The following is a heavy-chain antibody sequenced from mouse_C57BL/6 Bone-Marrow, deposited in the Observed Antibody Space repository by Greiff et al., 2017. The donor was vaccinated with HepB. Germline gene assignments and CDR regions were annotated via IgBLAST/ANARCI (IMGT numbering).Heavy chain of an antibody. D-gene: IGHD2-2*01. J-gene: IGHJ3*01. CDR2: IYPGSGST. CDR3: ARGGLRRDLAY. V-gene: IGHV1-55*01. Sequence: VQLQQSGAELVKPGASVKMSCKASGYTFTSYWITWVKQRPGQGLEWIGDIYPGSGSTNYNEKFKSKATLTVDTSSSTAYMQLSSLTSEDSAVYYCARGGLRRDLAYWGQGTLVTVSA. CDR1: GYTFTSYW.